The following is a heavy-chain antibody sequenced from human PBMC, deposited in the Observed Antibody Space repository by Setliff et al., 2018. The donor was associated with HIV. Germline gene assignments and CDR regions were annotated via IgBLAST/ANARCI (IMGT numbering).Heavy chain of an antibody. CDR1: GGSISSGSYY. D-gene: IGHD3-10*01. CDR2: VYTSGST. CDR3: ARDDTVVRGHIDY. J-gene: IGHJ4*01. Sequence: SETLSLTCTVSGGSISSGSYYWNWIRQPAGKGLEWIGRVYTSGSTNYNPSLKSRVTISLDTSKSQFSLKRSSLTAADTAVYYCARDDTVVRGHIDYW. V-gene: IGHV4-61*02.